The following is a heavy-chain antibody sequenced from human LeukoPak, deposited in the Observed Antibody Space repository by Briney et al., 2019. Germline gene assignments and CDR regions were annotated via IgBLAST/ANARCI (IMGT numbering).Heavy chain of an antibody. Sequence: GESLKISCKGSGYSFTSYWIGWVRQMPGKGLEWMGIIYPGDSDTRYSPSFQGQVTISADKSISTAYLQWSSLKASDTAMYYCARETHFWREFNTRWLNWLDPWGQGILVTVSS. CDR3: ARETHFWREFNTRWLNWLDP. CDR1: GYSFTSYW. CDR2: IYPGDSDT. V-gene: IGHV5-51*01. D-gene: IGHD3-3*02. J-gene: IGHJ5*02.